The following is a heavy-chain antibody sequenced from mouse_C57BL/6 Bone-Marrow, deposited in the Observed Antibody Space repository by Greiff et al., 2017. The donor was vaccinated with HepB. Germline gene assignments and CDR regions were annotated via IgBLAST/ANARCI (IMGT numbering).Heavy chain of an antibody. CDR1: GYTFTSYW. CDR2: IDPSDSYT. Sequence: VQLQQPGAELVRPGTSVKLSCKASGYTFTSYWMHWVKQRPGQGLEWIGVIDPSDSYTNYNQKFKGKATLTVDTSSSTAYMQLSSLTSEDPAVYYCAPTYYYGSSSFAYWGQGTLVTVSA. D-gene: IGHD1-1*01. J-gene: IGHJ3*01. V-gene: IGHV1-59*01. CDR3: APTYYYGSSSFAY.